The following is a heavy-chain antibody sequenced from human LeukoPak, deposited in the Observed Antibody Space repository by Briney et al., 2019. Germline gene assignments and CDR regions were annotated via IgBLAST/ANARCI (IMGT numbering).Heavy chain of an antibody. CDR3: ARSGSSYDGSQSWFDY. V-gene: IGHV3-21*01. D-gene: IGHD3-22*01. CDR2: ISSSSSYI. Sequence: GGSLRLSCAASGFSFSSYWMSWVRQAPGKGLEWVSSISSSSSYIYYADSVKGRFTISRDNAKNSLYLQMNSLRAEDTAVYYCARSGSSYDGSQSWFDYWGQGTLVTVSS. CDR1: GFSFSSYW. J-gene: IGHJ4*02.